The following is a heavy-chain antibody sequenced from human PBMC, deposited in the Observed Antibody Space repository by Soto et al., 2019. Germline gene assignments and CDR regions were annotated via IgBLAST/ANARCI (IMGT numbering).Heavy chain of an antibody. Sequence: SETLSLTCAVYGGSFSGYYWSWIRQPPGKGLEWIGEINHSGSTNYNPSLKSRVTISVDTSKNQFPLKLSSVTAADTAVYYCARVLWFVELYHYYYYGMDVWGQGTTVTVSS. CDR1: GGSFSGYY. CDR3: ARVLWFVELYHYYYYGMDV. D-gene: IGHD3-10*01. J-gene: IGHJ6*02. CDR2: INHSGST. V-gene: IGHV4-34*01.